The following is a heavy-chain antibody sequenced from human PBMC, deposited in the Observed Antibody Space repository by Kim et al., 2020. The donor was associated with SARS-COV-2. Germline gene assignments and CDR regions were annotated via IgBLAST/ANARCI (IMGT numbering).Heavy chain of an antibody. CDR3: ARSNCGGDCYYGY. Sequence: GGSLRLSCAASGFTVSSNYMSWVRQAPGKGLEWVSVIYSGGSTYYADSVKGRFTISRDNSKNTLYLQMNSLRAEDTAVYYCARSNCGGDCYYGYWGQGTLVTVSS. J-gene: IGHJ4*02. V-gene: IGHV3-66*01. D-gene: IGHD2-21*01. CDR1: GFTVSSNY. CDR2: IYSGGST.